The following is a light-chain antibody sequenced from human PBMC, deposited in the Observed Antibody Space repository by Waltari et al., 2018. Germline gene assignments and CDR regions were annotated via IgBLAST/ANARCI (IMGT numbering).Light chain of an antibody. V-gene: IGLV2-23*01. J-gene: IGLJ3*02. CDR1: RSDVGRYDL. CDR2: EDS. Sequence: QSALTQPASVSGSPGQSITISCTGRRSDVGRYDLVSWYQHHPDKAPQVIIFEDSKRPSGVSNRFSGSKSGHTASLTISGLHAEDEADYDCCSYADSRTWEFGAGTQLTVL. CDR3: CSYADSRTWE.